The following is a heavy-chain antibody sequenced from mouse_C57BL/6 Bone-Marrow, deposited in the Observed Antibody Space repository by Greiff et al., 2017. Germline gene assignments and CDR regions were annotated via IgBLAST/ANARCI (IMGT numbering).Heavy chain of an antibody. J-gene: IGHJ1*03. CDR2: ISYDGSN. Sequence: EVQLQESGPGLVKPSQSLSLTCSVTGYSITSGYYWNWIRQFPGNKLEWMGYISYDGSNNYNPSLKNRISITRDTSKNQFFLKLNSVTTEDTATYYCARDWRYFDVWGTGTTVTVSS. CDR1: GYSITSGYY. V-gene: IGHV3-6*01. CDR3: ARDWRYFDV.